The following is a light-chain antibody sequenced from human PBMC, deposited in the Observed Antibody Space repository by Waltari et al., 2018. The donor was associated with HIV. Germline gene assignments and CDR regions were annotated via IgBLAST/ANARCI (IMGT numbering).Light chain of an antibody. V-gene: IGKV4-1*01. CDR3: QQYYSSPFG. J-gene: IGKJ3*01. Sequence: DIVLTQSPDSLAVALGERAPINDGSSQCVLNSANKENYLAWYQQKPGQPPKLLIYWASTRESGVPDRFSGRASGTDFTLTISSLQAEDVAVYYCQQYYSSPFGFGPGTRVDIK. CDR1: QCVLNSANKENY. CDR2: WAS.